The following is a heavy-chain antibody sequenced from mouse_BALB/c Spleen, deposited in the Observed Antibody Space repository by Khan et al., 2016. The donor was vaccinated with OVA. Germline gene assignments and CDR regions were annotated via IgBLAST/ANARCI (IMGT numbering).Heavy chain of an antibody. Sequence: VRLQQSGPELVKPGASVKISCKTSGYTFTEYTLHWVKQSHGKSLEWIGVINPKNGVTSYNQKFKGKATLTVDKSSNTAYMEFRSLTSEDSAVYYCARDAGRYWGQGTSGTVSS. CDR1: GYTFTEYT. CDR3: ARDAGRY. CDR2: INPKNGVT. J-gene: IGHJ4*01. V-gene: IGHV1-26*01. D-gene: IGHD3-3*01.